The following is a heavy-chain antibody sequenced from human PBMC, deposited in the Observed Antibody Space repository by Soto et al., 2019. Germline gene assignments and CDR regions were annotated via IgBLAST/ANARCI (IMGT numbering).Heavy chain of an antibody. CDR3: AKGGRQWLVTSDFNY. CDR1: GYTFTSYY. J-gene: IGHJ4*02. D-gene: IGHD6-19*01. CDR2: INPSGST. V-gene: IGHV1-46*01. Sequence: ASVKVSCKASGYTFTSYYMHWVRQAPGQGLEWMGIINPSGSTSYAQKFQGRVTMTRDTSKNTVSLEMTSLRAEDTAVYYCAKGGRQWLVTSDFNYWGQGALVTVSS.